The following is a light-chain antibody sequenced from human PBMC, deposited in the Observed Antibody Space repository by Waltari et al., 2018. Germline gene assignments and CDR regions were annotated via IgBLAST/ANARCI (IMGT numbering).Light chain of an antibody. V-gene: IGLV3-25*03. Sequence: SYELTQPPSVSVSPGQTARITCSGDALPRQYAYWYHQKQGQAPVLVIYKDNERPSGIPERFSGSSSGTTVTLTISGVQAEDEADYYCQSADSSGTFVVFGGGTK. J-gene: IGLJ2*01. CDR3: QSADSSGTFVV. CDR1: ALPRQY. CDR2: KDN.